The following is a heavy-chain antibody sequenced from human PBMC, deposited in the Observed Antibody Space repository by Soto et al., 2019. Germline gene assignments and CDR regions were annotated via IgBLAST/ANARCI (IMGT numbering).Heavy chain of an antibody. J-gene: IGHJ5*02. CDR2: IGGSGGST. Sequence: GGSLRLSCAASGFTFSSYAMSWVRQAPGKGLEWVSAIGGSGGSTYYADSVKGRFTISRDNSKNTLYLQMNSLRAEDTAVYYCAKDLYGGNSGPSLDPWGQGTLVTVSS. CDR3: AKDLYGGNSGPSLDP. D-gene: IGHD2-21*02. CDR1: GFTFSSYA. V-gene: IGHV3-23*01.